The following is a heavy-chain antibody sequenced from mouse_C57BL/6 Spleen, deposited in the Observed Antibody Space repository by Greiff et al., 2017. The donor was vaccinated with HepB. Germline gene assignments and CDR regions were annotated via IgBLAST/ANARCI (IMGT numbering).Heavy chain of an antibody. V-gene: IGHV1-69*01. D-gene: IGHD2-2*01. J-gene: IGHJ2*01. Sequence: QVQLQQPGAELVMPGASVKLSCKASGYTFTSYWMHWVKQRPGQGLEWIGEIDPYDSYTNYNQKFKGKSTLTVDKSSSTAYMQLSSLTSADSAVYYCARGLRRHYFDYWGQGTTLTVSS. CDR3: ARGLRRHYFDY. CDR2: IDPYDSYT. CDR1: GYTFTSYW.